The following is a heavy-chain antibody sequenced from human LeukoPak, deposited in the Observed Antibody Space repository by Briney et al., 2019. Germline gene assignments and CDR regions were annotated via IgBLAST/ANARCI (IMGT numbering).Heavy chain of an antibody. Sequence: PGGSLRLSCAASGFTFSSYSMNWVRQAPGKGLEWVSYISSSSSTIYYADSVKGRFTISRDNAKNSLYLQMNSLRAEDTAVYYCARTPSVAVAADSDYWGQGTLVTVSS. J-gene: IGHJ4*02. CDR1: GFTFSSYS. V-gene: IGHV3-48*04. CDR3: ARTPSVAVAADSDY. CDR2: ISSSSSTI. D-gene: IGHD6-19*01.